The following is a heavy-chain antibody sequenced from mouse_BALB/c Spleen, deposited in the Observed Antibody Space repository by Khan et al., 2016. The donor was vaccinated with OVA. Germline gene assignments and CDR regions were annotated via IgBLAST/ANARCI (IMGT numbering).Heavy chain of an antibody. CDR2: IWSGGNT. J-gene: IGHJ3*01. V-gene: IGHV2-4-1*01. D-gene: IGHD2-14*01. Sequence: QVQLKESGPGLLQPSQSLSITCTVSGFSLTTYGVHWVRQSPGKGLEWLGLIWSGGNTDYNAAFISRLSISKDNSKSKVYFKMNSLQADDTAIYYCARNSYMYDFTYWGQGTLVTVSA. CDR3: ARNSYMYDFTY. CDR1: GFSLTTYG.